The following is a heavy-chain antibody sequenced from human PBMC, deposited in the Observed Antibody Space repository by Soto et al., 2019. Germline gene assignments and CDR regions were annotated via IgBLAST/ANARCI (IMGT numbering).Heavy chain of an antibody. CDR2: VSPPFRTS. J-gene: IGHJ6*02. CDR3: ARVLYYGSGSYSPYGMDV. V-gene: IGHV1-69*01. CDR1: GVSFNNNG. Sequence: QVQQAQSGAEVKKPGSSVKVSCKTSGVSFNNNGIGWVRQAPGHGLEWMGGVSPPFRTSNYARKFQGRISITADASTGTVNMELSSLTSKDTAQYYCARVLYYGSGSYSPYGMDVWGQGTTVTVSS. D-gene: IGHD3-10*01.